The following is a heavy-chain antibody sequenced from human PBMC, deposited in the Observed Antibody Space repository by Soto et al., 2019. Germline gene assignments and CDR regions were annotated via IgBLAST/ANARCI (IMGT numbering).Heavy chain of an antibody. J-gene: IGHJ6*02. CDR3: ARDLCPLGSGSPCPTYGLDV. D-gene: IGHD3-10*01. CDR1: GFTFTSSA. CDR2: IVVGSGNT. V-gene: IGHV1-58*01. Sequence: ASVKVSCKASGFTFTSSAVQWVRQARGQRLEWIGWIVVGSGNTNYAQKFQERVTITRDMSTSTAYMELSGLRSDDTAVYFCARDLCPLGSGSPCPTYGLDVWGQGTTVTVSS.